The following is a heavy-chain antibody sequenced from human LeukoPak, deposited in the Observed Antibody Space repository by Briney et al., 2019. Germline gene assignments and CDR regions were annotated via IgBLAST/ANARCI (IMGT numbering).Heavy chain of an antibody. CDR2: INPNSGGT. V-gene: IGHV1-2*02. J-gene: IGHJ6*02. D-gene: IGHD6-13*01. CDR1: GYTFTGYY. CDR3: ARDKSGRQQLVYCYYYGMDV. Sequence: GASVKVSCKASGYTFTGYYMHWVRQAPGQGLEWMGWINPNSGGTNYAQKFQGRVTMTRDTSISTAYMELSRLRSDDTAVYYCARDKSGRQQLVYCYYYGMDVWGQGTTVTVSS.